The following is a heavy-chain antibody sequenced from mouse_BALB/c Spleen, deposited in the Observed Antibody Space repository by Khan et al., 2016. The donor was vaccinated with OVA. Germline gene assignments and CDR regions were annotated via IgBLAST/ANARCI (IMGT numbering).Heavy chain of an antibody. Sequence: QVQLQQSGPELVKPGASVKMSCKASGYTFTDYIISWVKQRTGQGLEWIGEIYPGSGTTHYNAKFKGKATLTADTSSNTAYMQLSSLTSEDSAIYFCARFETTVADYWGQGTTLTVSS. CDR2: IYPGSGTT. V-gene: IGHV1-77*01. CDR1: GYTFTDYI. J-gene: IGHJ2*01. CDR3: ARFETTVADY. D-gene: IGHD1-1*01.